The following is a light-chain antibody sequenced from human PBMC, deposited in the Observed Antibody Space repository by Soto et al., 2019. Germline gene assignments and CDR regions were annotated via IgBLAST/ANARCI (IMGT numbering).Light chain of an antibody. CDR2: DAT. CDR3: QQYNGYSHS. CDR1: QSITRW. J-gene: IGKJ2*01. Sequence: DIQMTHSPSTLSASVGDRVTITCRADQSITRWLAWFQQKPGKAPSLLIYDATNLQPGVPSRFSGSGSGTEFTLTISNLQPDDFATYYCQQYNGYSHSFGQGTKVDIK. V-gene: IGKV1-5*01.